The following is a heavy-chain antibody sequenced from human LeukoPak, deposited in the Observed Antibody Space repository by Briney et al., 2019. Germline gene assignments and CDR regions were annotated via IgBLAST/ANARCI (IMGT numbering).Heavy chain of an antibody. V-gene: IGHV3-23*01. CDR2: LSGSGGNT. Sequence: GGSLRLSCTASGFTFSSYAMSWVRHAPGKGLESVSALSGSGGNTYYADSVKGRFTISRDNSKNTLYLQMHSLRAEDTAKYYCAKVASLCTSTSCVRGGFDYWGQGTLVTVSS. D-gene: IGHD2-2*01. CDR3: AKVASLCTSTSCVRGGFDY. CDR1: GFTFSSYA. J-gene: IGHJ4*02.